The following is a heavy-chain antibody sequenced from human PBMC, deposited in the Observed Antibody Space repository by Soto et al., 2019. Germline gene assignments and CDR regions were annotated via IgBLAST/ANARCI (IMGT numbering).Heavy chain of an antibody. J-gene: IGHJ4*02. D-gene: IGHD6-13*01. V-gene: IGHV3-30-3*01. CDR2: ISYDGSNK. CDR3: AREVAAAGIYYFDY. CDR1: GFTFSSYA. Sequence: GSLRLSCAASGFTFSSYAMHWVRQAPGKGLEWVAVISYDGSNKYYADSVKGRFTISRDNSKNTLYLQMNSLRAEDTAVYYCAREVAAAGIYYFDYWGQGTLVTVSS.